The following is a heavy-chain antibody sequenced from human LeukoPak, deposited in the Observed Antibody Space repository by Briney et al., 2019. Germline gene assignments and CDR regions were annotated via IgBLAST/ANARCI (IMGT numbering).Heavy chain of an antibody. J-gene: IGHJ4*02. CDR2: INSDGSTT. D-gene: IGHD3-10*01. Sequence: GALRLSCGASGFTFSSYWMHWVRQAPGKGLVWISRINSDGSTTSYADSVKGRFTISRDNAKNTLYLQMSSLRAEDTAVYYCARGNYYGQDYWGQGTLVTVSS. CDR3: ARGNYYGQDY. V-gene: IGHV3-74*01. CDR1: GFTFSSYW.